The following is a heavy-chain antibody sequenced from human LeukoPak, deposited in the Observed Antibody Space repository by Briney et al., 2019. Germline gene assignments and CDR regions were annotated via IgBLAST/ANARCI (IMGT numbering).Heavy chain of an antibody. V-gene: IGHV4-34*01. CDR1: GGSFSGYY. CDR2: INHSGST. D-gene: IGHD1-26*01. CDR3: ARHVRGELRDPVQPVHGMDV. J-gene: IGHJ6*02. Sequence: PSETLSLTCAVYGGSFSGYYWSWIRQPPGKGLEWIGEINHSGSTYYNPSLKSRVTISVDTSKNQFSLKLSSVTAADTAVYYCARHVRGELRDPVQPVHGMDVWGQGTTVTVSS.